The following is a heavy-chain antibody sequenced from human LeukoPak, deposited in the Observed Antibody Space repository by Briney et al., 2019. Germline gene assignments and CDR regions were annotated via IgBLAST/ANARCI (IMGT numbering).Heavy chain of an antibody. CDR2: IYYSGST. Sequence: PSETLSLTCTVSGGSISSYYWSWIRQPPGKGLEWIGYIYYSGSTNYNPSLKSRVTISVDTSKNQFSLKLSSVTAADTAVYYCARDVGNAAYFDYWGQGTLVTVSS. D-gene: IGHD2-8*01. CDR3: ARDVGNAAYFDY. J-gene: IGHJ4*02. V-gene: IGHV4-59*01. CDR1: GGSISSYY.